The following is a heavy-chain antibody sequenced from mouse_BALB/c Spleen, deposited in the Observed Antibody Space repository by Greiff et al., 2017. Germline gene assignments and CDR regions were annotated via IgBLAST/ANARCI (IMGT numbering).Heavy chain of an antibody. J-gene: IGHJ4*01. V-gene: IGHV1-14*01. D-gene: IGHD2-1*01. CDR3: ANGNPDAMDY. Sequence: VQLQQSGPELVKPGASVKMSCKASGYTFTSYVMHWVKQKPGQGLEWIGYINPYNDGTKYHDKFKGKATLTSDKSSSTAYMELSSLTSEDAAVYYCANGNPDAMDYWGQGTSVTVSS. CDR2: INPYNDGT. CDR1: GYTFTSYV.